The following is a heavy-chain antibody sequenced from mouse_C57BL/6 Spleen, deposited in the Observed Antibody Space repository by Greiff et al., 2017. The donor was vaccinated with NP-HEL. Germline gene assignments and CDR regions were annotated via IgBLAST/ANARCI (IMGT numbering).Heavy chain of an antibody. CDR3: ARKSTRASY. J-gene: IGHJ2*01. Sequence: VQLQQSGAELVKPGASVKMSCKASGYTFTSYTMHWVKQRPGQGLEWIGYINPSSGYTKYNQKFKDKATLTPDKSSSTADMQLSSLTSEDSAVYYCARKSTRASYWGQGTTLTVSS. D-gene: IGHD3-1*01. V-gene: IGHV1-4*01. CDR2: INPSSGYT. CDR1: GYTFTSYT.